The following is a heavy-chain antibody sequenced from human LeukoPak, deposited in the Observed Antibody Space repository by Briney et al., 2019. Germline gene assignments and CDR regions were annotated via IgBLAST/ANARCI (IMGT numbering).Heavy chain of an antibody. J-gene: IGHJ3*01. Sequence: ASVKVSCKASGYIFTGDYIHWMRQAPGQGLEWMGWINPNRGRTNYAQKFQGRVTVTRDTSTSTAYMELSRLRCDDTAMYECAKDVVRGVGPFDPWGQGTKVTVSS. CDR2: INPNRGRT. CDR1: GYIFTGDY. D-gene: IGHD3-10*01. V-gene: IGHV1-2*02. CDR3: AKDVVRGVGPFDP.